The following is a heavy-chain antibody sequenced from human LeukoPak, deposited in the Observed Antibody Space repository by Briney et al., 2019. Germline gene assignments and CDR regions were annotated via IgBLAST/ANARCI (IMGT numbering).Heavy chain of an antibody. CDR1: GGSFRSSLYD. V-gene: IGHV4-39*07. CDR2: ISYTGNT. J-gene: IGHJ4*02. Sequence: SETLSLTCTVSGGSFRSSLYDWGWLRQPPGKGLGWIGQISYTGNTYYNPSLKSRVIISVDTSKNQFSLNLSSVTAADTAIYYCAKNPHHDDDADEGFDYWGQGTLVTVSS. D-gene: IGHD3-16*01. CDR3: AKNPHHDDDADEGFDY.